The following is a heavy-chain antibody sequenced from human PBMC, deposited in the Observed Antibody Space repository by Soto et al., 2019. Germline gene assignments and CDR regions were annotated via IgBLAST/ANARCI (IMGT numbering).Heavy chain of an antibody. CDR2: ISSSSSYT. V-gene: IGHV3-21*01. Sequence: GGSLRLSCAASGFTFSSYAMSWVRQAPGKGLEWVSYISSSSSYTNYADSVKGRFTISRDNAKNSLYLQMNSLRAEDTAVYYCAREDVDTAMNFYYYYGMDVWGQGTTVTVSS. CDR3: AREDVDTAMNFYYYYGMDV. D-gene: IGHD5-18*01. CDR1: GFTFSSYA. J-gene: IGHJ6*02.